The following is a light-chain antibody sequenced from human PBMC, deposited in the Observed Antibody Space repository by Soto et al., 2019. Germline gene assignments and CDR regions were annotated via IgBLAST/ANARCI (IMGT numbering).Light chain of an antibody. J-gene: IGKJ3*01. CDR3: QQRSNWPPLT. CDR1: QSVSSN. CDR2: GAF. V-gene: IGKV3-15*01. Sequence: ETVMTQSPATLSVSPWERATLSCRASQSVSSNLAWYQQKPGQAPRLLLYGAFTRATGIPDRFSGSGSGTEFTLTLSSLEPEDFAVYYGQQRSNWPPLTFGPGTKVDIK.